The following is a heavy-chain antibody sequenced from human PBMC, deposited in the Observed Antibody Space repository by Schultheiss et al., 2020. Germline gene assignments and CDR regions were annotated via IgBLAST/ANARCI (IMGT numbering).Heavy chain of an antibody. Sequence: LSLTCAASGFTFSTFGMHWVRQAPGKGLDWLAVISYDGSNKYYADSVKGRFTISRDNSKNTLYLQMNSLRAEDTAVYYCAKDELQAPTSNYYYYYYMDVWGKGTTVTVSS. CDR1: GFTFSTFG. J-gene: IGHJ6*03. CDR3: AKDELQAPTSNYYYYYYMDV. D-gene: IGHD1-7*01. V-gene: IGHV3-30*18. CDR2: ISYDGSNK.